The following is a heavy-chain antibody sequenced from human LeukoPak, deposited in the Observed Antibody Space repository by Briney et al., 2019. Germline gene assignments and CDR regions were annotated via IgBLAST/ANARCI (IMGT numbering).Heavy chain of an antibody. D-gene: IGHD2-2*01. CDR3: ATIPIVVVPAAMGDYYYYYMDV. CDR1: GYSISSGYY. J-gene: IGHJ6*03. Sequence: KSSETLSLTCAVSGYSISSGYYWGWIRQPPGKGLEWIGSIYHSGSTYYNPSLKSRVTTSVDTSKNQFSLKLSSVTAADTAVYYCATIPIVVVPAAMGDYYYYYMDVWGKGTTVTVSS. CDR2: IYHSGST. V-gene: IGHV4-38-2*01.